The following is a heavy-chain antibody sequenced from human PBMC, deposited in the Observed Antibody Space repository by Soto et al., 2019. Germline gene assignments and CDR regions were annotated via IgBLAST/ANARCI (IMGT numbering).Heavy chain of an antibody. CDR1: GFTFISDS. CDR2: ISSSSSTI. Sequence: GGSLRLSCAASGFTFISDSMNWVRQAPGKGLEWVSYISSSSSTIYYADSVKGRFTISRDNAKNSLYLQMNSLRAEDTAVYYCARGRIAAAGRWFDPWGQGTLVTVSS. V-gene: IGHV3-48*01. J-gene: IGHJ5*02. D-gene: IGHD6-13*01. CDR3: ARGRIAAAGRWFDP.